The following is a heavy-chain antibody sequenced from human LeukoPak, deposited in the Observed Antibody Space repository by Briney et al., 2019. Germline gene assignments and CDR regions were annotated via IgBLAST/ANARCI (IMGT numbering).Heavy chain of an antibody. Sequence: PGGSLRLSCAASGFTFSSYGMHWVRQAPGKGLEWVAVIWYDGSNKYYADSVKGRFTISRDNSKITVYLQMNSLRAEDTAVYYCAKPHYSGSGSYSKEDFWGQGTLVTVSS. D-gene: IGHD3-10*01. J-gene: IGHJ4*02. CDR1: GFTFSSYG. CDR2: IWYDGSNK. V-gene: IGHV3-33*06. CDR3: AKPHYSGSGSYSKEDF.